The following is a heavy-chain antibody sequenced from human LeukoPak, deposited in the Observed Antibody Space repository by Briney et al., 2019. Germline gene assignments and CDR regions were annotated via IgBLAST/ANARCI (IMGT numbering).Heavy chain of an antibody. J-gene: IGHJ5*02. CDR3: ARQGTRYSGYDFNWFDP. Sequence: PGGSLRLSCAASGFIFSSYWMSWVRQAPGKGLEWVANIKQDGSEKYYVDSVKGRFTISRDNAKNSLYLQMNSLRAEDTAVYYCARQGTRYSGYDFNWFDPWGQGTLVTVSS. V-gene: IGHV3-7*01. CDR1: GFIFSSYW. D-gene: IGHD5-12*01. CDR2: IKQDGSEK.